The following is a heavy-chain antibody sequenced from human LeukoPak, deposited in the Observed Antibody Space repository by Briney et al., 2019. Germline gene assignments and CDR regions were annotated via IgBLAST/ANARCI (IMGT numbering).Heavy chain of an antibody. Sequence: ASVKVSCKASGYTFTSYGIRWVRQAPGQGLEWMGWISAYNGNTNYAQKLQGRVTMTTDTSTSTAYMELRSLRSDDTAVYYCARARFIAVAGSFGYWGQGTLVTVSS. J-gene: IGHJ4*02. V-gene: IGHV1-18*01. CDR1: GYTFTSYG. D-gene: IGHD6-19*01. CDR3: ARARFIAVAGSFGY. CDR2: ISAYNGNT.